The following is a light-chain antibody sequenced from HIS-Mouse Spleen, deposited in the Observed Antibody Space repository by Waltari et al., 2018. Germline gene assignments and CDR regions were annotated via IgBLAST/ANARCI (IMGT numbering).Light chain of an antibody. CDR1: QDISNY. J-gene: IGKJ4*01. Sequence: DIQMTQSPSSLSASVGDRVTITCQASQDISNYLNWYQQKPGKAPKHLIYDASNLETGVPSRFSGSGSGTDFTFTISSLQPEDIATYYCQQYDNLPRASFGGGTKVEIK. V-gene: IGKV1-33*01. CDR3: QQYDNLPRAS. CDR2: DAS.